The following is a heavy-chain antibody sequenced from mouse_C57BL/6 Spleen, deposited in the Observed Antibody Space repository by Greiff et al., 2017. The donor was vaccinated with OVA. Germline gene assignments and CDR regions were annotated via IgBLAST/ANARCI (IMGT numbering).Heavy chain of an antibody. V-gene: IGHV5-9*01. CDR3: ARMHGGFAY. CDR1: GFTFSSYT. Sequence: EVMLVESGGGLVKPGGSLKLSCAASGFTFSSYTMSWVRQTPEKRLEWVATLSGGGGNTYYPDSVKGRFTISRDNAKNTLNLQMSSLRSEDTALYYCARMHGGFAYWGQGTLVTVSA. CDR2: LSGGGGNT. D-gene: IGHD1-2*01. J-gene: IGHJ3*01.